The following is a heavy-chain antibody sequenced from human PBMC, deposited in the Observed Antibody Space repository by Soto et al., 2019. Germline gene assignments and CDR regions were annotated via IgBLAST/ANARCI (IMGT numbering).Heavy chain of an antibody. J-gene: IGHJ4*02. Sequence: QVQLVQSGAEVKKPGSSVKVSCKASGGTFSSYSIHWVRQAPGQGLEWMGEISPIFGTANYAQKFQGRVTITADESTSTAYMVLSSLRSEDTAVYYCARDGGRHSGGIDYWGQGTLVTVSS. CDR3: ARDGGRHSGGIDY. D-gene: IGHD1-26*01. V-gene: IGHV1-69*01. CDR2: ISPIFGTA. CDR1: GGTFSSYS.